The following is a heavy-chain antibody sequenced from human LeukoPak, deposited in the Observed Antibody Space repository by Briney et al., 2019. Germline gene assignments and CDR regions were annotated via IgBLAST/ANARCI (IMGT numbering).Heavy chain of an antibody. CDR3: ARARSDDYGDYYDAFDI. CDR2: ISSSSSYT. CDR1: GFTFSSYS. Sequence: GGSLRLSCAASGFTFSSYSMNWVRQAPGKGLEWVSSISSSSSYTYYADSVKGRFTISRDSAKNSLYLQMNSLRAEDTAVYYCARARSDDYGDYYDAFDIWGQGTMVTVSS. D-gene: IGHD4-17*01. V-gene: IGHV3-21*01. J-gene: IGHJ3*02.